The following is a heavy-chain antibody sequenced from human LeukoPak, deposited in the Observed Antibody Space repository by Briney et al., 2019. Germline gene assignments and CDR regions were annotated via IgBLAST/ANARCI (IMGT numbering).Heavy chain of an antibody. J-gene: IGHJ3*02. CDR1: GFTFSSYA. CDR3: AKGVGYDILTGRPHAFDI. V-gene: IGHV3-23*01. Sequence: PGGSLRLSCAASGFTFSSYAMSWVRQAPGKGLEWVSAISGSGGSTYYADSVEGRFTISRDNSKNTLYLQMNSLRAEDTAVYYCAKGVGYDILTGRPHAFDIWGQGTMVTVSS. CDR2: ISGSGGST. D-gene: IGHD3-9*01.